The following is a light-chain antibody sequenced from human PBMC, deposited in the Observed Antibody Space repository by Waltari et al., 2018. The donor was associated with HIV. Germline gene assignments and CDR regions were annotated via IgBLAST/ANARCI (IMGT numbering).Light chain of an antibody. CDR2: AAS. Sequence: DIQMTQSPSSLSVSVGDRVIITCRASQDISNDLAWYQQKPGTAPKLLIYAASTLQSGVPSRFSGGGSGTDFTLTISSLQPEDIASYYCQKYNHAPYTFGQGTKLEIK. J-gene: IGKJ2*01. CDR1: QDISND. CDR3: QKYNHAPYT. V-gene: IGKV1-27*01.